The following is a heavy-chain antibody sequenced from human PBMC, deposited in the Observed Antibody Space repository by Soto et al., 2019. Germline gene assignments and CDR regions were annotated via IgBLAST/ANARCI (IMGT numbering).Heavy chain of an antibody. CDR1: GFTFSSYW. Sequence: EVQLVESGGGLVQPGGSLRLSCAASGFTFSSYWMSWVRQAPGKGLEWVANIKQDGSEKYYVESVKGRFTISRDNAKNSLYLQMNSLRAEDTAVYYCASESIAARPADFDYWGQGTLVTVSS. CDR3: ASESIAARPADFDY. CDR2: IKQDGSEK. D-gene: IGHD6-6*01. J-gene: IGHJ4*02. V-gene: IGHV3-7*01.